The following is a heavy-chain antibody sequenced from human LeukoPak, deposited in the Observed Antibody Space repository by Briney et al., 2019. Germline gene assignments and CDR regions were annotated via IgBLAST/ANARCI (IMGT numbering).Heavy chain of an antibody. J-gene: IGHJ2*01. CDR2: IYYSGST. CDR1: GGSISSSSYY. D-gene: IGHD3-10*01. V-gene: IGHV4-39*07. Sequence: PSETLSLTCTVSGGSISSSSYYWGWIRQPPGKGLEWIGSIYYSGSTYYNPSLKSRVTISVDTSKNQFSQKLSSVTAADTAVYYCAGYGSGSYYNVVLWYFDLWGRGTLVTVSS. CDR3: AGYGSGSYYNVVLWYFDL.